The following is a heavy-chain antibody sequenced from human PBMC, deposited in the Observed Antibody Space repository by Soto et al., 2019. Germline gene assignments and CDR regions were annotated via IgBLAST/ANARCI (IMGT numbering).Heavy chain of an antibody. Sequence: QVQLVQSGAEVKKPGASVKVSCKASGYTFTSYDINWVRQATGQGLEWMGWMNPNSGNTGYAQKFQGRVTMTRNTSISTAYMGLSSLRSEDTAVYYCARGGYKRYYYYYYGMDVWGQGTTVTVSS. CDR3: ARGGYKRYYYYYYGMDV. CDR1: GYTFTSYD. D-gene: IGHD6-25*01. CDR2: MNPNSGNT. J-gene: IGHJ6*02. V-gene: IGHV1-8*01.